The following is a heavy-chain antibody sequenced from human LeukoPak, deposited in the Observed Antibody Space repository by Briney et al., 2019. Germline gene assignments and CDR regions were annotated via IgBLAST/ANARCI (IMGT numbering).Heavy chain of an antibody. V-gene: IGHV5-51*01. CDR2: IYPGDSDT. CDR1: GDSFTSYW. Sequence: GESLKISCKGSGDSFTSYWIGWVRQMPGKGLEWMGIIYPGDSDTRYSPSFQGQVTISADKSISTAYLQWSSLKASDTAMYYCARRYYYDSSGYYYTDNYYFDYWGQGTLVTVSS. D-gene: IGHD3-22*01. J-gene: IGHJ4*02. CDR3: ARRYYYDSSGYYYTDNYYFDY.